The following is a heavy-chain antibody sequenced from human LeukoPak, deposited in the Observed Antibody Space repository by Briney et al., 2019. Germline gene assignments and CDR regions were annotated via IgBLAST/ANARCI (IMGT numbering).Heavy chain of an antibody. CDR2: ISSSSSYI. CDR3: ARWPQKYYYDSSGYPPPYYYYMDV. J-gene: IGHJ6*03. V-gene: IGHV3-21*01. D-gene: IGHD3-22*01. Sequence: GGSLRLSCAASGFTFSSYSMNWVRQAPGKGLEWVSSISSSSSYIYYADSVKGRFTISRDNAKNSLYLQMNGLRAEDTAVYYCARWPQKYYYDSSGYPPPYYYYMDVWGKGTTVTVSS. CDR1: GFTFSSYS.